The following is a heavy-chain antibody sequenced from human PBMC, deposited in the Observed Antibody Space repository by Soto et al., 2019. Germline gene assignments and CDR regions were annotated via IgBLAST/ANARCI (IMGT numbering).Heavy chain of an antibody. CDR3: AKLPVASEIAQTDFDY. J-gene: IGHJ4*02. CDR2: ISYDGNEK. D-gene: IGHD5-12*01. Sequence: PGGSLRLSCAATGFAFSTYGMHWVRQAPGKGREWVAAISYDGNEKYYADSLQGRFTISRDNSKNALYLQVNSLRGEDTAVYYCAKLPVASEIAQTDFDYWGQGTLVTVSS. V-gene: IGHV3-30*18. CDR1: GFAFSTYG.